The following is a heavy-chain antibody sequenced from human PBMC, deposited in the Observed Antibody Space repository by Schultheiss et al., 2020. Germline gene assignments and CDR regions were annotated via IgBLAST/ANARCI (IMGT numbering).Heavy chain of an antibody. D-gene: IGHD2-8*01. CDR1: GFTFSDYY. V-gene: IGHV3-13*01. J-gene: IGHJ4*02. CDR3: ARAGFHGYCTNGVCPTEFDY. Sequence: GGSLRLSCAASGFTFSDYYMSWIRQATGKGLEWVSAIGTAGDTYYPGSMKGRFTISRENAKNSLYLQMNSLRAGDTAVYYCARAGFHGYCTNGVCPTEFDYWGQGTLVTVSS. CDR2: IGTAGDT.